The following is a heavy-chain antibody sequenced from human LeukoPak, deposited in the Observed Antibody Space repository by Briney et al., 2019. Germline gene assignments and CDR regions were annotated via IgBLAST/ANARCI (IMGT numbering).Heavy chain of an antibody. J-gene: IGHJ4*02. CDR1: GGTFSSYA. Sequence: ASVKVSCKASGGTFSSYAISWVRQAPGQGLEWMGRIIPILGIANYAQKFLGRVTITADKSTSTAYMELSSLRSEDTAVYYCARGYSYGPGLDYWGQGTLVTVSS. D-gene: IGHD5-18*01. CDR3: ARGYSYGPGLDY. CDR2: IIPILGIA. V-gene: IGHV1-69*04.